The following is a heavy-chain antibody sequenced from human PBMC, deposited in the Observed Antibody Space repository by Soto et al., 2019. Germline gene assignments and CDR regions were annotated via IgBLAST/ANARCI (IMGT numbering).Heavy chain of an antibody. J-gene: IGHJ4*02. CDR1: GGSISSYY. CDR3: ARLGDSSKRHKHLRNDY. CDR2: IYYSGST. Sequence: SETLSLTCTVSGGSISSYYWSWIRQPPGKGLEWIGYIYYSGSTNYNPSLKSRVTISVDTSKNQFSLKLSSVTAADTAVYYCARLGDSSKRHKHLRNDYWGQGTLVTVSS. D-gene: IGHD1-1*01. V-gene: IGHV4-59*08.